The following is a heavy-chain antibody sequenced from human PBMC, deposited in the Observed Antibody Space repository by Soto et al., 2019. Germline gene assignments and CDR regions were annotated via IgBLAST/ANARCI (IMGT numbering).Heavy chain of an antibody. CDR3: ARDQCSSTSCEYYGMDV. D-gene: IGHD2-2*01. J-gene: IGHJ6*02. V-gene: IGHV1-69*04. CDR1: GGTFSSYT. Sequence: ASVKVSCKASGGTFSSYTISWVRQAPGQGLEWMGRIIPILGIANYAQKFQGRVTITADKSTSTAYMELSSLRSEDTAVYYCARDQCSSTSCEYYGMDVWGQGTTVTVSS. CDR2: IIPILGIA.